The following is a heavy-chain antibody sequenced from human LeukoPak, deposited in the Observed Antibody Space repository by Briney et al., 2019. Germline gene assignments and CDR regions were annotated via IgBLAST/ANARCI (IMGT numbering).Heavy chain of an antibody. CDR1: GGSISSSSYY. V-gene: IGHV4-39*07. CDR2: IYYSGST. D-gene: IGHD3-3*01. Sequence: PSETLSLTCTVSGGSISSSSYYWGWIRQPPGKGLEWIGSIYYSGSTYYNPSLKSRVTISVDTSKNQFSLKLTSVTAADTAVYYCARGSGEWLLWNSVDYWGQGTLVTVSS. CDR3: ARGSGEWLLWNSVDY. J-gene: IGHJ4*02.